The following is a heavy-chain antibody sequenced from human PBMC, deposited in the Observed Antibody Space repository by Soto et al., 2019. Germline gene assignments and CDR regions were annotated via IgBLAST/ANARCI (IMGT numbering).Heavy chain of an antibody. J-gene: IGHJ6*02. CDR2: IIPIFGTA. V-gene: IGHV1-69*13. CDR3: ARAAQPRDYYYGMDV. CDR1: GYTFTSYA. Sequence: ASVKVSCKASGYTFTSYAIHWVRQAPGQGLEWMGGIIPIFGTANYAQKFQGRVTITADESTSTAYMELSSLRSEDTAVYYCARAAQPRDYYYGMDVWGQGTTVTVSS.